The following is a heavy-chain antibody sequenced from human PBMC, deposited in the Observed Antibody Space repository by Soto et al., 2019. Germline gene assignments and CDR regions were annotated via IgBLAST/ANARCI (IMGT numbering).Heavy chain of an antibody. CDR1: GFSFSGSV. V-gene: IGHV3-73*01. CDR3: TRDGLRLGELSFDY. J-gene: IGHJ4*02. D-gene: IGHD3-16*02. Sequence: PVGSLRLSCAASGFSFSGSVMHWVRQASGKGLEWVGLIRSKANSYATAYAASVKGRFTFSRDDSKNTVHLQMNSLKTEDTAVYYCTRDGLRLGELSFDYWGQGILVTVSS. CDR2: IRSKANSYAT.